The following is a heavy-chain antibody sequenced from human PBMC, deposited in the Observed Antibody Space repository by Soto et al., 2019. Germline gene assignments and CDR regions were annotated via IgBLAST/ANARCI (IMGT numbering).Heavy chain of an antibody. Sequence: VESLKISCKGSGYNFAGYWIAWVRQMPGKGLELMGIIYPSDSDTRYRPSFQGQVTISADKSISSAYLQWSSLRASDTAMYYCARGGVSTRTFDYCGQGTPLTVSS. J-gene: IGHJ4*02. CDR1: GYNFAGYW. D-gene: IGHD3-3*01. V-gene: IGHV5-51*01. CDR3: ARGGVSTRTFDY. CDR2: IYPSDSDT.